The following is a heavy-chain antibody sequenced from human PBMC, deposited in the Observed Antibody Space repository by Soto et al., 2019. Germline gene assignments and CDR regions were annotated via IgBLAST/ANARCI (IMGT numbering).Heavy chain of an antibody. CDR3: AREYCSSASCLWVFDY. D-gene: IGHD2-2*01. Sequence: QVQLQESGPGLVKPSGTLSLTCAVSGGSISSSNWWSWVRQPPGKGLEGIGEIYHSGSTNYNPSHESRVTISVDKSQTQFSLKLSSVTAADTAVYYCAREYCSSASCLWVFDYWGQGTLVTVSS. CDR1: GGSISSSNW. CDR2: IYHSGST. V-gene: IGHV4-4*02. J-gene: IGHJ4*02.